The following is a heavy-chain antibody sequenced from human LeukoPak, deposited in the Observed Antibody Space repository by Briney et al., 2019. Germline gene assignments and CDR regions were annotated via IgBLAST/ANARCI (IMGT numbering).Heavy chain of an antibody. V-gene: IGHV3-7*01. D-gene: IGHD1-14*01. Sequence: PGGSLRLSCAASGFTFSTYWINWVRQAPGKGLEWVANINQDGREKYYVDSVKGRFTISRDNARNTLYLQMKSLRAEDTAVYYCARDFRNAGDYWGQGTLVTVSS. CDR3: ARDFRNAGDY. CDR2: INQDGREK. J-gene: IGHJ4*02. CDR1: GFTFSTYW.